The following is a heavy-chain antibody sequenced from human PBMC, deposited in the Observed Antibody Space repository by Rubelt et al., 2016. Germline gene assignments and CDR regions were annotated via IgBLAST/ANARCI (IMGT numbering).Heavy chain of an antibody. CDR1: GGSFSGYY. Sequence: QVQLQQWGAGLLKPSETLSLTCAVYGGSFSGYYWSWIRQAPGKGLEWIGEINHSGSTNYNPSLKSRVAISVDTSKNQFPLKLTSVTAADTAVYYCARSWIGGACDVPGAFDIWGRGTMVTVSS. CDR2: INHSGST. D-gene: IGHD2-21*02. CDR3: ARSWIGGACDVPGAFDI. V-gene: IGHV4-34*01. J-gene: IGHJ3*02.